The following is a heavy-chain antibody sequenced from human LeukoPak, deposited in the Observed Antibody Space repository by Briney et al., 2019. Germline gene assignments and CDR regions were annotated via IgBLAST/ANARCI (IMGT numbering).Heavy chain of an antibody. CDR1: GFTFSPNT. CDR2: ISCYGTSN. CDR3: LRDGGTSVFAGGAYFLN. V-gene: IGHV3-30*03. J-gene: IGHJ1*01. D-gene: IGHD4-23*01. Sequence: GGSLRLSCSASGFTFSPNTMNWVRQTPGKSLEWIAFISCYGTSNNYADSVKGRFIISRDNANNSLHLQMNSLTHDNTAVYYCLRDGGTSVFAGGAYFLNWGQGALVTV.